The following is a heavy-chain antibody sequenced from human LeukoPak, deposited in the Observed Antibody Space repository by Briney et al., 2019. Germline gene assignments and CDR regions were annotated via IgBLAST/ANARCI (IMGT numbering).Heavy chain of an antibody. D-gene: IGHD3-22*01. CDR3: AKDTGAYYDSSGYYDY. CDR2: IRYDGSNK. V-gene: IGHV3-30*02. J-gene: IGHJ4*02. CDR1: GFTFSSYG. Sequence: GGSLRLSCAASGFTFSSYGMHWVRQAPGTGLEWVAFIRYDGSNKYYADSVKGRLTISRDNSKNTLYLQMSSLRAEDTAVYYCAKDTGAYYDSSGYYDYWGQGTLVTVSS.